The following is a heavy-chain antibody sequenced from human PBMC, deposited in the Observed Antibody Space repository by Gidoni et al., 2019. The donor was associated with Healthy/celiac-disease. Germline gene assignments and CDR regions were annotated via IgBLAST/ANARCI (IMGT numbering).Heavy chain of an antibody. J-gene: IGHJ4*02. CDR2: IIPIFGKA. D-gene: IGHD3-10*01. Sequence: QVQLVQSGAEVKKPGSSVKVSCKPSGGTFSSYAISWGRQAPGQGLEWMGGIIPIFGKANYEQKFQGRVTITADESTSTAYMELSSLRSEDTAVYYCARQGGGSGSKYYFDYWGQGTLVTVSS. CDR3: ARQGGGSGSKYYFDY. V-gene: IGHV1-69*01. CDR1: GGTFSSYA.